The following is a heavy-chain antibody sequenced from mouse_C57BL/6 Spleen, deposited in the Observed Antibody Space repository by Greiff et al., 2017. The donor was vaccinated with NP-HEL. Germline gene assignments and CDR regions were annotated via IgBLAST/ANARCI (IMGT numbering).Heavy chain of an antibody. CDR1: GFTFSSYA. CDR2: ISSGGDYI. D-gene: IGHD1-1*01. Sequence: EVMLVESGEGLVKPGGSLKLSCAASGFTFSSYAMSWVRQTPEKRLEWVAYISSGGDYIYYADTVKGRFTISRDNARNTLYLQMSSLKSEDTAMYYCARAHYYYGSSFDDWGQGTTLTVSS. J-gene: IGHJ2*01. V-gene: IGHV5S21*01. CDR3: ARAHYYYGSSFDD.